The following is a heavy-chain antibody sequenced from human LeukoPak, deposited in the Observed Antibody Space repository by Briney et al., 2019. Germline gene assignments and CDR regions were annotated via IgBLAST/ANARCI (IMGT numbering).Heavy chain of an antibody. Sequence: SETLSLTCAVYGGSFSGYYWSWIRQPPGKVLEWIGEINHSRSTNYNPSLKSRVTISVDTSKNQFSLKLSSVTAADTAVYYCARGNNGQGGSGWYYDYYYYYMDVWGKGTTVTVSS. D-gene: IGHD6-19*01. CDR1: GGSFSGYY. CDR2: INHSRST. CDR3: ARGNNGQGGSGWYYDYYYYYMDV. V-gene: IGHV4-34*01. J-gene: IGHJ6*03.